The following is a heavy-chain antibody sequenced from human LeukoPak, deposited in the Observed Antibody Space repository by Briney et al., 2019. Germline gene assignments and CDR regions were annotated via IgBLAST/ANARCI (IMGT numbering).Heavy chain of an antibody. CDR1: GFTVSSNY. J-gene: IGHJ4*02. D-gene: IGHD2-21*01. CDR3: ARVFGRGVVVNPYFDY. V-gene: IGHV3-66*01. Sequence: GGSLRLPCAASGFTVSSNYMSWVRQAPGKGLGWVSVIYSGGSTYYADSVKGRFTISRDNSKNTLYLQMNSLRAEDTAVYYCARVFGRGVVVNPYFDYWGQGTLVTVSS. CDR2: IYSGGST.